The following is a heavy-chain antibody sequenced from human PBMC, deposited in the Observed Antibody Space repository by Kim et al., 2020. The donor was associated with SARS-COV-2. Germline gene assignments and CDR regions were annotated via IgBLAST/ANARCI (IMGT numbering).Heavy chain of an antibody. V-gene: IGHV1-2*06. CDR1: GYTFTGYY. CDR2: INPNSGGT. J-gene: IGHJ4*02. Sequence: ASVKVSCKASGYTFTGYYMHWVRQAPGQGLEWMGRINPNSGGTNYAQKFQGRVTMTRDTSISTAYMELSRLRSDDTAVYYCARDPGAIFGVVIRNFDYWGQGTLVTVSS. CDR3: ARDPGAIFGVVIRNFDY. D-gene: IGHD3-3*01.